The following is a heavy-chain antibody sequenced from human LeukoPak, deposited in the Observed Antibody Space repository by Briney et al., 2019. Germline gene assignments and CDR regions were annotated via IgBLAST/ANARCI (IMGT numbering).Heavy chain of an antibody. CDR2: IIPILGIA. D-gene: IGHD2-15*01. Sequence: SVKVSCKASGYTFTSYDINWVRQAPGQGLEWMGRIIPILGIANYAQKFQGRVTITADKSTSTAYMELSSLRSEDTAVYYCARDPSQTPAEYFQHWGQGTLVTVSS. CDR1: GYTFTSYD. CDR3: ARDPSQTPAEYFQH. J-gene: IGHJ1*01. V-gene: IGHV1-69*04.